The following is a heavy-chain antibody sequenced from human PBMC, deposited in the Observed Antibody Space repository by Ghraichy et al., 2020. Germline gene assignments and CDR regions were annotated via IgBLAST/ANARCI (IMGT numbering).Heavy chain of an antibody. V-gene: IGHV3-7*03. Sequence: GESLNISCAASGFTFNMYWMSWVRQAPGKGLEWVANINQDGSEKYYVDSVKGRFTISRDNAKNSLYLQMNSLRAEDTAVYYCARKVKCSSTSCYIGGVYYYYGMDVWGQGTTVTVSS. D-gene: IGHD2-2*02. CDR1: GFTFNMYW. CDR3: ARKVKCSSTSCYIGGVYYYYGMDV. CDR2: INQDGSEK. J-gene: IGHJ6*02.